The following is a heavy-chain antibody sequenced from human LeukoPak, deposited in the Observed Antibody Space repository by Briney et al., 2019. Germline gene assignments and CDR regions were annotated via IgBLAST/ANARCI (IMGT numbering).Heavy chain of an antibody. J-gene: IGHJ4*02. Sequence: GASVKVSCKTSGYTFTDYYIHWMRQAPGQGLEWMGWINSNSGGISYAQKSQGRVTLTRDTPARTVFMELNRLTSDDTAVYYCARTSIAARRADFDYWGQGTVVTVS. V-gene: IGHV1-2*02. D-gene: IGHD6-6*01. CDR1: GYTFTDYY. CDR2: INSNSGGI. CDR3: ARTSIAARRADFDY.